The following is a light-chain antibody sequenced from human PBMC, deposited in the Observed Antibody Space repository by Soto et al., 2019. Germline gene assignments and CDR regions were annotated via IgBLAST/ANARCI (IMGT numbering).Light chain of an antibody. V-gene: IGLV2-8*01. Sequence: QSDLTQPPSASGSPGQSVTISCTGTSSDVGGYNYVSWYQQHPGKAPKFMIYEVSKRPSGVPDRFSGSKSGNTASLTVSGLQAEDEADYYCSSYAGSNNYVFGTGTKLTVL. CDR2: EVS. CDR1: SSDVGGYNY. CDR3: SSYAGSNNYV. J-gene: IGLJ1*01.